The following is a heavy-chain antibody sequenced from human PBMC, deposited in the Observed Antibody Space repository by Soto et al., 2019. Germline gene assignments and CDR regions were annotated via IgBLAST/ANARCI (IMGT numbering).Heavy chain of an antibody. V-gene: IGHV3-15*01. CDR3: TGPTGGDYYYYYYMDV. CDR2: IKSKTDGGTT. J-gene: IGHJ6*03. D-gene: IGHD4-17*01. CDR1: GFTFSNAW. Sequence: GGSLRLSCAASGFTFSNAWMSWVRHAPGKGLEWVGRIKSKTDGGTTDYAAPVKGRFTISRDDSKNTLYLQMNSLKTEDTAVYYCTGPTGGDYYYYYYMDVWGKGTTVTVSS.